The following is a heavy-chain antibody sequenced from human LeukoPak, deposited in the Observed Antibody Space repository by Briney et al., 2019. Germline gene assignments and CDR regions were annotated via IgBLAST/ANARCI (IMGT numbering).Heavy chain of an antibody. CDR2: INPSGGST. V-gene: IGHV1-46*01. CDR1: GYTFTSYY. J-gene: IGHJ4*02. D-gene: IGHD6-6*01. Sequence: GASVKVSCKASGYTFTSYYMHWVRQAPGQGLEWMGIINPSGGSTSYAQKFQGRVTMTRDTSTSTVYMELSSLRSEDTAVYYCARAPGTGIAACPLDYWGQGTLVTVSS. CDR3: ARAPGTGIAACPLDY.